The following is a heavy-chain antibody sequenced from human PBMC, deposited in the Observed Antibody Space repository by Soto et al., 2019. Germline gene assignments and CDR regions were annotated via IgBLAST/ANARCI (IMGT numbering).Heavy chain of an antibody. CDR1: GGTFSSYA. J-gene: IGHJ4*02. V-gene: IGHV1-69*06. CDR3: AKRITGSLYFDY. CDR2: IIPIFGTA. D-gene: IGHD1-20*01. Sequence: ASVKVSCKASGGTFSSYAISWVRQAPGQGLEWMGGIIPIFGTANYAQKFQGRVTITADKSTSTAYMELSSLRSEDTAVYYCAKRITGSLYFDYWGQGTLVTVSS.